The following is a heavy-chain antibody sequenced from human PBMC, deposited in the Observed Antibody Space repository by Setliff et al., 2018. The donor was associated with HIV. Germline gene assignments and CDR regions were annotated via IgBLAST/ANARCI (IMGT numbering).Heavy chain of an antibody. D-gene: IGHD6-13*01. V-gene: IGHV3-30*02. CDR3: AKAPSIAAAGTYYYYYYMDV. CDR2: IRYDGSNK. CDR1: GFTFSSYG. Sequence: PGGSLRLSCAASGFTFSSYGMHWVRQAPGKGLEWVAFIRYDGSNKYYADSVKGRFTISRDNSKNTLYLQMNSLRAEDTAVYYCAKAPSIAAAGTYYYYYYMDVWGKGTTVTVSS. J-gene: IGHJ6*03.